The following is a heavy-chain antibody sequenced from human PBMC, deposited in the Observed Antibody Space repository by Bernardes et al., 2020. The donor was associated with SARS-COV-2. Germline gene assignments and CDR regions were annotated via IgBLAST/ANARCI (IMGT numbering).Heavy chain of an antibody. CDR2: MSYSGST. CDR3: ARADWSGSFHS. Sequence: SETLSLTCTISGGSISNYYWSWIRQPPGKGLEWVGFMSYSGSTNYNPSLKSRVTITLDTSKNQFSLKLSSVTATDTAVYFCARADWSGSFHSWGQGTLVTVSS. D-gene: IGHD3-3*01. CDR1: GGSISNYY. V-gene: IGHV4-59*01. J-gene: IGHJ4*02.